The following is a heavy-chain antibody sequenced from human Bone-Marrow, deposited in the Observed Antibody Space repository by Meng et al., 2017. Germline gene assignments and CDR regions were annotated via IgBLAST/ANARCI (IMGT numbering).Heavy chain of an antibody. V-gene: IGHV4-4*02. J-gene: IGHJ4*02. Sequence: HVQLQQWGAGLLKPSETLSPTWPVSGDSISSDIWWSWVRQPPGKGLEWIGEVYHRGDTNYNPSLKSRVDISVDKSKNQFYLSLFSVTAADTAVYYCGRDQGRELINHWGQGTLVTVSS. CDR3: GRDQGRELINH. CDR2: VYHRGDT. D-gene: IGHD1-7*01. CDR1: GDSISSDIW.